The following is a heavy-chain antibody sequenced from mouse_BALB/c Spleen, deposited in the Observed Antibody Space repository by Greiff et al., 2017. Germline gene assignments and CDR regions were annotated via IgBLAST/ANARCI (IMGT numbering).Heavy chain of an antibody. J-gene: IGHJ3*01. CDR3: ASGWLLGFAY. D-gene: IGHD2-3*01. CDR1: GFSLTSYG. V-gene: IGHV2-2*02. Sequence: QVQLQQSGPGLVQPSQSLSITCTVSGFSLTSYGVHWVRQSPGKGLEWLGVIWSGGSTDYNAAFISRLSISKDNSKSQVFFKMNSLQANDTAIYYCASGWLLGFAYWGQGTLVTVSA. CDR2: IWSGGST.